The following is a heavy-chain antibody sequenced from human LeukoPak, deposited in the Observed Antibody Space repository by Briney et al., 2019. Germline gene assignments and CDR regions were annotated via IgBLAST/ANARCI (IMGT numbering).Heavy chain of an antibody. CDR2: INPSGGST. CDR1: GYTFTSNY. V-gene: IGHV1-46*01. J-gene: IGHJ4*02. CDR3: ARAKSNYAPFDY. D-gene: IGHD4-11*01. Sequence: ASVKVSCKASGYTFTSNYMHCVRQAPGQGLEWMGIINPSGGSTSYAQKFQGRVTMTRDTSTSTVYMELSSLRSEDTAVYYCARAKSNYAPFDYWGQGTLVTVSS.